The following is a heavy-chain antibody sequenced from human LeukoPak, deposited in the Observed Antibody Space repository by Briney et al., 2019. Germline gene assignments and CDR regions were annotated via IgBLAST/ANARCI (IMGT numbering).Heavy chain of an antibody. CDR1: GGSISSSSYY. Sequence: SETLSLTCTVSGGSISSSSYYWGWIRQPPGKGLEWIGSIYYNGSTYYNPSLKSRVTISVDTSKNQFSLKLSSVTAADTAVYYCAYSSSSGKDAFDIWGQGTMVTVSS. V-gene: IGHV4-39*01. CDR2: IYYNGST. CDR3: AYSSSSGKDAFDI. D-gene: IGHD6-6*01. J-gene: IGHJ3*02.